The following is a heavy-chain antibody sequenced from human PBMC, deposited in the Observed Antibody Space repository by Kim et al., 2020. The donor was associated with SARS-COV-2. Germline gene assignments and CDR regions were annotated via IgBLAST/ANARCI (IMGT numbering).Heavy chain of an antibody. V-gene: IGHV3-53*01. J-gene: IGHJ4*02. CDR3: PRAYSGYSYGVDY. Sequence: GGSLRLSCAASGFTVSSNYMSWVRQAPGKGLEWVSVIYSGGSTYYAYSVKGRFTISRDNSKNTLYLQMNSLRAEDTSEYYCPRAYSGYSYGVDYWGQGTLVTVSS. D-gene: IGHD5-18*01. CDR1: GFTVSSNY. CDR2: IYSGGST.